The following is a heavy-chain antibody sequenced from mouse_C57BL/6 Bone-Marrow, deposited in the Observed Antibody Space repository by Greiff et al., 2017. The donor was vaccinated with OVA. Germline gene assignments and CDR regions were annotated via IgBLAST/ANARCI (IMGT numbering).Heavy chain of an antibody. Sequence: VKLQQSGAELVRPGTSVKVSCKASGYAFTNYLIEWVKQRPGQGLEWIGVINPGSGGTNYNEKFKGKATLTADKSSSTAYMQLSSLTSEDSAVYFCARPSGSKGGYAMDYWGQGTSVTVSS. CDR1: GYAFTNYL. D-gene: IGHD1-1*01. J-gene: IGHJ4*01. CDR3: ARPSGSKGGYAMDY. CDR2: INPGSGGT. V-gene: IGHV1-54*01.